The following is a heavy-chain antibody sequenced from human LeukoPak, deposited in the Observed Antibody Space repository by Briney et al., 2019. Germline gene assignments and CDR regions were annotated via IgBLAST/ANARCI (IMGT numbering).Heavy chain of an antibody. D-gene: IGHD2-2*01. V-gene: IGHV4-59*01. Sequence: SEILSLTCTVSGGSISSYYWSWIRQPPGKGLEWIGYIYYSGSTNYNPSLKSRVTISVDTSKNQFSLKLSSVTAADTAVYYCARLSGGCSSTSCTYYYYGMDVWGQGTTVTVSS. CDR3: ARLSGGCSSTSCTYYYYGMDV. CDR1: GGSISSYY. J-gene: IGHJ6*02. CDR2: IYYSGST.